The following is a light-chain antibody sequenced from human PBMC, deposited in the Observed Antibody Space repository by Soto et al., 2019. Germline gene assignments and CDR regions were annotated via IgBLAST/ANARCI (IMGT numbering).Light chain of an antibody. CDR1: SSNIGSNT. Sequence: QSVVTQPPSASGTPGQRVTISCSGGSSNIGSNTVTWYHQLPGTAPKVLIYSNNQRPSGVPDRFSGSKSDNSASLAIIGLQSEDEADYYCAACEDSMNADVFGTGTKVTVL. CDR3: AACEDSMNADV. V-gene: IGLV1-44*01. CDR2: SNN. J-gene: IGLJ1*01.